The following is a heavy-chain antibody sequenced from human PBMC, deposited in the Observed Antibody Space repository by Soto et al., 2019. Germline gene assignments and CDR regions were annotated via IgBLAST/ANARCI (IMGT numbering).Heavy chain of an antibody. Sequence: GGSLRLSCAASGFTFSSYWMSWVRQAPGKGLEWVANIKQDGSEKYYVDSVKGRFTISRDNAKNSLYLQMNSLRAEATAVYYCARGGGSTNDAFDIWGQGTMVTVSS. V-gene: IGHV3-7*03. J-gene: IGHJ3*02. CDR2: IKQDGSEK. CDR3: ARGGGSTNDAFDI. D-gene: IGHD3-16*01. CDR1: GFTFSSYW.